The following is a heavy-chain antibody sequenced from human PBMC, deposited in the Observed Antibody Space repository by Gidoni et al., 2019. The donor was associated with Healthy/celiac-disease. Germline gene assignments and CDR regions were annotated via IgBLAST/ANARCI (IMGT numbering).Heavy chain of an antibody. CDR2: ISWNSGSI. CDR3: AKGMATFYYYGMDV. D-gene: IGHD5-12*01. Sequence: EVQLVESGGGLVQPGRSLRLSCAASGFTFDDYAMHWVRQAPGKGLEWVSGISWNSGSIGYADSVKGRFTISRDNAKNSLYLQMNSLRAEDTALYYCAKGMATFYYYGMDVWGQGTTVTVSS. J-gene: IGHJ6*02. V-gene: IGHV3-9*01. CDR1: GFTFDDYA.